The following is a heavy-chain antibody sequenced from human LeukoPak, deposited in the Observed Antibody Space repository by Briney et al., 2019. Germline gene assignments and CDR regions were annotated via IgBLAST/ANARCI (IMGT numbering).Heavy chain of an antibody. Sequence: GGSLRLSCAASGFSFSDYYMNWIRQAPGKGLEWVSYISDGGETVYYADSVKGRFTISSDNAKRSVYLQMDSLRAEDTAVYYCARGYNVKATFDYWGQGTLVTVSS. CDR2: ISDGGETV. CDR3: ARGYNVKATFDY. D-gene: IGHD5-24*01. CDR1: GFSFSDYY. V-gene: IGHV3-11*01. J-gene: IGHJ4*02.